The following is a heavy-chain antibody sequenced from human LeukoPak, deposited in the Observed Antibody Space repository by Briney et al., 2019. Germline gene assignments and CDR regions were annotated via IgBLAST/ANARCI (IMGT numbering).Heavy chain of an antibody. Sequence: PSETLSLTCTVSGGSISSSNYYWGWIRQPPGKGLEWIGSIYYSGSTYYNPSLKSRVTISVDTSKNQFSLKLSSVTAADTAVYYCARSYDYVWGHWGQGTLVTVSS. J-gene: IGHJ1*01. CDR3: ARSYDYVWGH. CDR1: GGSISSSNYY. V-gene: IGHV4-39*07. CDR2: IYYSGST. D-gene: IGHD3-16*01.